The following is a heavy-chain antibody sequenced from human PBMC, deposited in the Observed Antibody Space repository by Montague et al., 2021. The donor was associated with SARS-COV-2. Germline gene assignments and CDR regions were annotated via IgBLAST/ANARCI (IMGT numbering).Heavy chain of an antibody. J-gene: IGHJ4*02. CDR2: IDWDDDK. D-gene: IGHD3-9*01. CDR1: GFSLSTSGVG. Sequence: AEVKPTQTLTLTCTFSGFSLSTSGVGVGWIRQPPGKALEWLARIDWDDDKYYSTSLKTRLTISKDTSKNQVVLTMTNMDPVDTATYYCARIRYDILTGYQTLFDXWGQGTLVTVSS. CDR3: ARIRYDILTGYQTLFDX. V-gene: IGHV2-70*11.